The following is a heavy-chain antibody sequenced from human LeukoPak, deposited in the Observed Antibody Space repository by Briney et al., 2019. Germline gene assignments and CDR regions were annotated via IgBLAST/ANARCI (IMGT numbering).Heavy chain of an antibody. V-gene: IGHV3-21*01. D-gene: IGHD6-13*01. CDR3: ARREGGIAAASDY. J-gene: IGHJ4*02. Sequence: PGGSLRLSCAASGFTFSSYSMNWVRQAPGKGLEWVSSISSSSSYIYYADSVKGRFTISRDNAKNSLYLQMNRLRAEDTAVYYCARREGGIAAASDYWGQGTLVTVSS. CDR1: GFTFSSYS. CDR2: ISSSSSYI.